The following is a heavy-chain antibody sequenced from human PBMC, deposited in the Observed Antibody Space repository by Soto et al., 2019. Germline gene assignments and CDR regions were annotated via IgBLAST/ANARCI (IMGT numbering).Heavy chain of an antibody. CDR3: ARGMYYDFWSGYWPTAYYYGMDV. V-gene: IGHV1-18*04. J-gene: IGHJ6*02. CDR2: ISAYNGNT. CDR1: GYTFTSYG. D-gene: IGHD3-3*01. Sequence: AASVKVSCQASGYTFTSYGISWVRQAPGRGLEWMGWISAYNGNTNYAQKLQGRVTMTTDTSTSTACMELRSLRSDDTAVYYCARGMYYDFWSGYWPTAYYYGMDVWGQGTTVTVSS.